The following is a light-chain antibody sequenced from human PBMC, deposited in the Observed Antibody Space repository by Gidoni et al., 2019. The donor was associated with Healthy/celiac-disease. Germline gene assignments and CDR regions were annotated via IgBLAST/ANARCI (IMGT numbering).Light chain of an antibody. J-gene: IGKJ4*01. V-gene: IGKV3-11*01. CDR2: DAS. CDR3: QQRSNWLT. CDR1: QSVSSY. Sequence: ELVLTQSPATLSLSPGERATLSCRASQSVSSYVAWSQQKPGQAPRLLIYDASNRATGIPARFSGSGSGTDFTLTISSLEPEDFAVYYCQQRSNWLTFGGGTKVEIK.